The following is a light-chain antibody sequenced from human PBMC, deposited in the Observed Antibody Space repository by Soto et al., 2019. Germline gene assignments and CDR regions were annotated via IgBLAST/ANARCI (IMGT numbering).Light chain of an antibody. V-gene: IGKV1-5*03. J-gene: IGKJ4*01. Sequence: DIQMTQSPSTLSASVGDRVTITCRASQSISSWLAWYQQKPGKAPKLLIYKASSLESGIPSRFSGSGSGTEFTLSISSLQPDDFATYYCQQYNSYPLTFGGGTKVEIK. CDR2: KAS. CDR3: QQYNSYPLT. CDR1: QSISSW.